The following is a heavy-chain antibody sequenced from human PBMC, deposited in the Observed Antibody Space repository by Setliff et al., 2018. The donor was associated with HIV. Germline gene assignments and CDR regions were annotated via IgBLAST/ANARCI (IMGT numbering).Heavy chain of an antibody. CDR2: IIPMYGVT. J-gene: IGHJ4*02. CDR3: AIAPFRIMSAHYRTLDQ. CDR1: GGTFSSYV. Sequence: SVKVSCKASGGTFSSYVISWVRQAPGQGPEWMGGIIPMYGVTNYAQKFQGRVTITTDISTTTAYMEVSSLGSDDTAIYYCAIAPFRIMSAHYRTLDQWGQGTPVTVSS. V-gene: IGHV1-69*10. D-gene: IGHD3-9*01.